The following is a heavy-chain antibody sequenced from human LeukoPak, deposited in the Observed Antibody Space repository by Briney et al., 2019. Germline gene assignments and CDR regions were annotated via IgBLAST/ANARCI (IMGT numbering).Heavy chain of an antibody. CDR1: GFTFSSYI. D-gene: IGHD3-16*02. J-gene: IGHJ4*02. V-gene: IGHV3-23*01. Sequence: PGGSLRLSCAASGFTFSSYIMCWVPQAPGKGLEWVSAISGSGGSTYYADSVKGRFTISRDNSKNMLYLQMSSLRAEDTAVYYCAKEGVLRLGELSLEYWGQGTLVTVSS. CDR3: AKEGVLRLGELSLEY. CDR2: ISGSGGST.